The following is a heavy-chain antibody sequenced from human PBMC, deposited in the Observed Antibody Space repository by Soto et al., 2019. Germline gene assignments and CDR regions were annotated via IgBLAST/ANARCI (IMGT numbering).Heavy chain of an antibody. D-gene: IGHD2-15*01. CDR2: VIPIFGTP. J-gene: IGHJ6*02. V-gene: IGHV1-69*13. Sequence: ASVQVSCKASGGTFSTYAISWVRQAPGQGLEWMGGVIPIFGTPKYAQKFQGRVTITADESTSTGYMELRSLRSEDTAVYYCARSQGGSSSLDIYYYYYYGMDVWGQGTTVTVSS. CDR1: GGTFSTYA. CDR3: ARSQGGSSSLDIYYYYYYGMDV.